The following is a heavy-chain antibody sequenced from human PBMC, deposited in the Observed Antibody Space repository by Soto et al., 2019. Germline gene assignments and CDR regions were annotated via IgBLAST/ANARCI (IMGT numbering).Heavy chain of an antibody. J-gene: IGHJ6*02. V-gene: IGHV1-69*01. CDR2: IIPIFDIT. Sequence: SLVKGDRKSAGWGYSVYLSGRGLQAPGQGLEWMGGIIPIFDITNYAQKFQGRVTITANESTSTAYMELSSLGSDDTAVYYCARPDEGGYSSNHHYYYALDVWGQGTPVTVSS. CDR1: GWGYSVYL. CDR3: ARPDEGGYSSNHHYYYALDV. D-gene: IGHD3-22*01.